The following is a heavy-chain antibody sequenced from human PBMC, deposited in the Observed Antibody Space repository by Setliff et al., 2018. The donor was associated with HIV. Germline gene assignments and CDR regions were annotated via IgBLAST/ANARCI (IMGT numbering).Heavy chain of an antibody. D-gene: IGHD2-15*01. Sequence: GESLKISCRGSGYKFSDYWIGWVRQMPGKGLEWMGIIYPADSEVRYSPAFQGQVTISAGKSISIAYMQWSSLKASDTAIYYCARLRGGFDIWGQGTLVTVSS. V-gene: IGHV5-51*01. CDR1: GYKFSDYW. CDR3: ARLRGGFDI. J-gene: IGHJ3*02. CDR2: IYPADSEV.